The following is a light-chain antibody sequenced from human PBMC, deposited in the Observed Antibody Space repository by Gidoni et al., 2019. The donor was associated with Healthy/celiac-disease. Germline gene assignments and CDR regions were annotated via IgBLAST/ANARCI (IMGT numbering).Light chain of an antibody. CDR1: ALPKQY. V-gene: IGLV3-25*03. CDR2: KDS. J-gene: IGLJ1*01. Sequence: SYELTPPPSVSLSPGQTARITCSGDALPKQYAYWYQQKPGQAPVLVIYKDSERPSGIPERFSGSSSGTTVTLTISGVQAEDEADYYCQSADSSGTLYVFGTGTKVTVL. CDR3: QSADSSGTLYV.